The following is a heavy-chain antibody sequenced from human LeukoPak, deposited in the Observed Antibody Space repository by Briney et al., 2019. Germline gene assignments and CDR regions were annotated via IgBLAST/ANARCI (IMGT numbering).Heavy chain of an antibody. J-gene: IGHJ4*02. CDR2: ISEDGSYG. V-gene: IGHV3-30*04. CDR3: ARKGGGSGSYDYFDF. CDR1: GFTLSNYV. Sequence: GGSLRLSCAASGFTLSNYVMHWVRQAPGKGLEWVAVISEDGSYGYTADSVKGRFTISRDNSKNTLYLQMNSLRAEDTAVYYCARKGGGSGSYDYFDFWGQESLVTVSS. D-gene: IGHD6-19*01.